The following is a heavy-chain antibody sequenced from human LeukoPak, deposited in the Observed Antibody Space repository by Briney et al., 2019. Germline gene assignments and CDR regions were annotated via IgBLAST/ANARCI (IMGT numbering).Heavy chain of an antibody. CDR3: ARDQVKDFDY. CDR2: ISSSSSYI. J-gene: IGHJ4*02. V-gene: IGHV3-21*01. CDR1: GFTFSSSA. D-gene: IGHD4-23*01. Sequence: PGGSLRLSCAASGFTFSSSAMSWVRQVPGKGLEWVSSISSSSSYIYYADSVKGRFTISRDNAKNSLYLQMNSLRAEDTAVYYCARDQVKDFDYWGQGTLVTVSS.